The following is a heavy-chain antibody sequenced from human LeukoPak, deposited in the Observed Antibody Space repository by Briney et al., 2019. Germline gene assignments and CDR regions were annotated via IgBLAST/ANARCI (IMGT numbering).Heavy chain of an antibody. CDR1: GFTFNDYY. Sequence: GGSLRLSCAASGFTFNDYYMCWSRQAPGQGLEWLSYINIDGTNTHYANSVKGRFTIYRDNAKKSLYVEMNNLRVEDTAVYYCGTDSAGFDTWGQGVLVTVSS. J-gene: IGHJ5*02. V-gene: IGHV3-11*01. CDR3: GTDSAGFDT. CDR2: INIDGTNT.